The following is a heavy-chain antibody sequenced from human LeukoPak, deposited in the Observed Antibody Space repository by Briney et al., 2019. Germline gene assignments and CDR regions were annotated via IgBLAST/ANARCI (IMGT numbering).Heavy chain of an antibody. CDR3: ANGDSGYGLGY. CDR2: ISYDGSNK. CDR1: GFTFSSYG. D-gene: IGHD5-12*01. J-gene: IGHJ4*02. Sequence: GGSLRLSCAASGFTFSSYGMHWVRQAPGKGLEWVAVISYDGSNKYYADSVKGRFTISRDNSKNTLHLQMNSLRAEDTAVYYCANGDSGYGLGYWGQGTLVTVSS. V-gene: IGHV3-30*18.